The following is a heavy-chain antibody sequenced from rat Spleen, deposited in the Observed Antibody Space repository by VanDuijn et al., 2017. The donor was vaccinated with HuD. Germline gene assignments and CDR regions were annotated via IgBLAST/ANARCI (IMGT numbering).Heavy chain of an antibody. CDR1: GFTFNNYW. Sequence: EVQVVESGGGLVQPGRSLKLSCVASGFTFNNYWMTWIRQAPGKGLEWVASITNSGGSTYYPDSVKGRFIISRDNVKSTLYLHMNSLKSEDTATYYCSTAGSFTDYYFAGGFDYWGQGVMVTVSS. D-gene: IGHD1-6*01. CDR3: STAGSFTDYYFAGGFDY. CDR2: ITNSGGST. V-gene: IGHV5-31*01. J-gene: IGHJ2*01.